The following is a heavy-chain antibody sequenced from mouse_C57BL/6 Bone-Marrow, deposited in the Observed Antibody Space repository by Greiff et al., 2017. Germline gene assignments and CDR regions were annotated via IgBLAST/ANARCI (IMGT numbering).Heavy chain of an antibody. CDR1: GYAFSSYW. D-gene: IGHD4-1*01. V-gene: IGHV1-80*01. CDR3: ARSALGWYFDV. J-gene: IGHJ1*03. CDR2: IYPGDGDT. Sequence: QVQLKQSGAELVKPGASVKISCKASGYAFSSYWMNWVKQRPGKGLEWIGQIYPGDGDTNYNGKFKGKATLTADKSSSTAYMQLSSLTSEDSAVYFCARSALGWYFDVWGTGTTVTVSS.